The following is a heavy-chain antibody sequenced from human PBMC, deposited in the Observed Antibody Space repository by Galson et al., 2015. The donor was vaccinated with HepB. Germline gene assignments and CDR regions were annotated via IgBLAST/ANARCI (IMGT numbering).Heavy chain of an antibody. V-gene: IGHV3-73*01. CDR1: GFTFSGSA. D-gene: IGHD5-18*01. CDR2: IRSKANSYAT. Sequence: SLRLSCAASGFTFSGSAMHWVRQASGKGLEWVGRIRSKANSYATAYAASVKGRFTISRDDSKNTAYLQMNSLKTEDTAVYYCTREVTPYYYYMDVWGKGTTVTVSS. J-gene: IGHJ6*03. CDR3: TREVTPYYYYMDV.